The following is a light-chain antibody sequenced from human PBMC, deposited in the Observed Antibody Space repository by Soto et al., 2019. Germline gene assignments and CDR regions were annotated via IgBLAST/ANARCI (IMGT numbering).Light chain of an antibody. CDR1: ESVRNY. CDR3: QQRSNWPLT. V-gene: IGKV3-11*01. Sequence: EIVLTQSPATLSLSPGESATLSCRASESVRNYLAWYQQRPGQAPRLLIYDASNRATDIPARFTGSGSGTDFTLSISSLEPEDFAVYFCQQRSNWPLTFGPGTNV. CDR2: DAS. J-gene: IGKJ3*01.